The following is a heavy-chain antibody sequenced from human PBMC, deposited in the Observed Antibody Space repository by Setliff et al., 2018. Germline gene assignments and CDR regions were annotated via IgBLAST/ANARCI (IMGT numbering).Heavy chain of an antibody. Sequence: GGSLRLSCVASGFTFSRYWMSWVRQAPGKGLEWVANIKEDGSEKYYVDSVKGRFTMSRGNAKNSLYLQMNSLRDEDTAVYYCARGYPVTFDIWGQGTMVTVS. V-gene: IGHV3-7*01. CDR2: IKEDGSEK. D-gene: IGHD1-1*01. J-gene: IGHJ3*02. CDR1: GFTFSRYW. CDR3: ARGYPVTFDI.